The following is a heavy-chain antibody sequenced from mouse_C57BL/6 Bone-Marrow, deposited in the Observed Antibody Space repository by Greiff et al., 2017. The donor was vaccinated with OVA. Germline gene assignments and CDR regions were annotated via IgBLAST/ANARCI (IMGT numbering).Heavy chain of an antibody. V-gene: IGHV1-64*01. CDR1: GYTFTSYW. Sequence: QVQLQQPGAELVKPGASVKLSCKASGYTFTSYWMHWVKQRPGQGLEWIGMIHPNSGSTNYNEKFKSKATLTVDKSSSTAYMQLSSLTSEDSAVYYCARSHYYGSSYPIAYWGQGTLVTVSA. CDR2: IHPNSGST. CDR3: ARSHYYGSSYPIAY. J-gene: IGHJ3*01. D-gene: IGHD1-1*01.